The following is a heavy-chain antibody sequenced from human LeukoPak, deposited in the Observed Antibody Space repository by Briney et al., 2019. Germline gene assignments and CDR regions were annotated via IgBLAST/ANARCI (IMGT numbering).Heavy chain of an antibody. J-gene: IGHJ6*03. CDR2: INPSGGST. CDR3: ARDHELLGYYHYYYMDV. D-gene: IGHD2-15*01. CDR1: GYTFTSYY. V-gene: IGHV1-46*01. Sequence: ASVKVSCKASGYTFTSYYMHWVRQAPGQGLEWMGIINPSGGSTSYAQKFQGRVTMTRDTSTSTVYMELSRLRSDDTAVYYCARDHELLGYYHYYYMDVWGKGTTVTVSS.